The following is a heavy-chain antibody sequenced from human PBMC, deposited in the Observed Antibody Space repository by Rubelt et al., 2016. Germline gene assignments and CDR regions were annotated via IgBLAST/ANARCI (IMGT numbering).Heavy chain of an antibody. D-gene: IGHD4-17*01. Sequence: QVQLQQWGAGLLKPSETLSLTCAVYGGSFSGYYWSWIRQPPGKGLEWIGYIYYSGSTNYNPSLKSRVPISVDTSKNQFSLKLSSVTAADTAVYYCARFLEGLYGLFDYWGQGTLVTVSS. CDR2: IYYSGST. V-gene: IGHV4-34*11. CDR1: GGSFSGYY. J-gene: IGHJ4*02. CDR3: ARFLEGLYGLFDY.